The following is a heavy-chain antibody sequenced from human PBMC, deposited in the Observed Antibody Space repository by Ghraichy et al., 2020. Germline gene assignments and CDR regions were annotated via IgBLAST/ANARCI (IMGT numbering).Heavy chain of an antibody. V-gene: IGHV3-48*03. CDR3: ARAERGSRALGR. D-gene: IGHD3-16*01. CDR2: ISSTGSTI. J-gene: IGHJ4*02. CDR1: GFTFSSYE. Sequence: GGSLRLSCAASGFTFSSYEMNWVRQVPGKGLEWVSFISSTGSTIYYADSVKGRFTISRDNAKNSLYLQMNSLRAEDTALYYCARAERGSRALGRWGQGTPVTVYS.